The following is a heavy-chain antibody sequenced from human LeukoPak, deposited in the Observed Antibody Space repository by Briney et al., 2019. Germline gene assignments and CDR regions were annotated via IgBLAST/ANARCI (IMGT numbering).Heavy chain of an antibody. J-gene: IGHJ6*03. CDR2: ISYDGSNK. Sequence: GGSLRLSCAASGFTFSSYAMHWVRQAPGKGLEWVAVISYDGSNKYYADSVKGRFTISRDNSKNTLYLQMNSLRAEDTAVYYCARDRVYYYYYMDVWGKGTTVTVSS. CDR1: GFTFSSYA. CDR3: ARDRVYYYYYMDV. V-gene: IGHV3-30*14.